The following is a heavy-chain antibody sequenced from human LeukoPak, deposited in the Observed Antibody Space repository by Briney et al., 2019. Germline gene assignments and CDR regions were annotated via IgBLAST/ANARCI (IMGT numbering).Heavy chain of an antibody. Sequence: GGSLRLSCAASGFTFSTYVMHWVRQAPGKGLEWVSSISSGSRYTYYADSVKGRFTISRDNAKNSLYLQMNSLRAEDTAVYYCATDVRDEYSSGWYPIGYWGQGTLVTVSS. CDR3: ATDVRDEYSSGWYPIGY. V-gene: IGHV3-21*01. D-gene: IGHD6-19*01. J-gene: IGHJ4*02. CDR1: GFTFSTYV. CDR2: ISSGSRYT.